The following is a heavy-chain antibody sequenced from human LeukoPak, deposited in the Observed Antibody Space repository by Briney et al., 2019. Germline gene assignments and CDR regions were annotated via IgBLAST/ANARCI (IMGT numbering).Heavy chain of an antibody. Sequence: GGSLRLSCAASGFTFSSYWKHWVRQAPGKGLVWVSRINSDGSSTSYADSVKGRFTISRDNAKNTLYLQMNSLRAEDTAVYYCARGPSFMVRAVIPFDYWGQGTLVTVSS. J-gene: IGHJ4*02. V-gene: IGHV3-74*01. CDR1: GFTFSSYW. D-gene: IGHD3-10*01. CDR2: INSDGSST. CDR3: ARGPSFMVRAVIPFDY.